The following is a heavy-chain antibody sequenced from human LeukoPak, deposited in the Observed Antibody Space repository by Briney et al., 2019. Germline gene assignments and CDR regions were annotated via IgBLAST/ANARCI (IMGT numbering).Heavy chain of an antibody. CDR2: ISAYNGNT. D-gene: IGHD3-10*01. J-gene: IGHJ4*02. CDR3: ARELRLLWFGESTYYFDY. Sequence: ASVKVSCEASGYTFSSYGISWVRQAPGQGLEWMGWISAYNGNTNYAQKLQGRVTMTTDTSTSTAYMELRSLRSDDTAVYYCARELRLLWFGESTYYFDYWGQGTLVTVSS. CDR1: GYTFSSYG. V-gene: IGHV1-18*01.